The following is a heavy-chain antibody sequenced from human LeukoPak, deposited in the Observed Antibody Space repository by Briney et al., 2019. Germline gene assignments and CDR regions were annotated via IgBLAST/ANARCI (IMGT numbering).Heavy chain of an antibody. CDR3: AKSRGGTTVTFRPSDY. Sequence: PGGSLRLSCAASGFTFSSYSMNWVRQAPGKGLEWVSSISESSAHIYYADSIKGRFTTSRDNAKSSLYLQMNSLRAEDTAVYYCAKSRGGTTVTFRPSDYWGQGTLVTVSS. D-gene: IGHD4-17*01. V-gene: IGHV3-21*01. CDR1: GFTFSSYS. J-gene: IGHJ4*02. CDR2: ISESSAHI.